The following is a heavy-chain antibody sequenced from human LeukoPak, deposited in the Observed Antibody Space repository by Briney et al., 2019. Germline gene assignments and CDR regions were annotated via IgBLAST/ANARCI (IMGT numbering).Heavy chain of an antibody. CDR3: GAGWAVDF. V-gene: IGHV3-7*01. Sequence: GGSLRLSCAASGFNFGTHWMTWVRQAPGKGLECVAIIKKDGSEKYHVDSVKGRFTISRDNAKNSLYLQMNSLRAEDTAVYYCGAGWAVDFWGQGTLVTVSS. J-gene: IGHJ4*02. CDR2: IKKDGSEK. D-gene: IGHD2-15*01. CDR1: GFNFGTHW.